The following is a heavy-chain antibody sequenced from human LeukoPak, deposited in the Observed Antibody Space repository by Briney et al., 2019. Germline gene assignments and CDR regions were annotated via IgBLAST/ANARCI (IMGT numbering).Heavy chain of an antibody. CDR3: AREDSGDYRNFDY. CDR1: GFTFDDYA. D-gene: IGHD4-17*01. CDR2: ISWNSGSI. Sequence: PGRSLRLSCAASGFTFDDYAMHWVRQAPGKGLEWVSGISWNSGSIGYADSVKGRFTISRDNAKNSLYLQMNSLRAEDTAVYYCAREDSGDYRNFDYWGQGTLVTVSS. V-gene: IGHV3-9*01. J-gene: IGHJ4*02.